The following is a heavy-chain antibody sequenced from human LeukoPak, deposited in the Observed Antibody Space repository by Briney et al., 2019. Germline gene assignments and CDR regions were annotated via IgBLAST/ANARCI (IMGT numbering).Heavy chain of an antibody. CDR3: AKDVGSGWYFIDY. CDR2: IYTGGNT. J-gene: IGHJ4*02. V-gene: IGHV3-53*01. Sequence: PGGSLRLSCAASGFTVDSNYLSWVRQAPRKGLEWVSTIYTGGNTYYAASVKGRFTISRDFSKNTVFLHMNSLRAEDTAMYYCAKDVGSGWYFIDYWGQGTLVTVSS. D-gene: IGHD6-19*01. CDR1: GFTVDSNY.